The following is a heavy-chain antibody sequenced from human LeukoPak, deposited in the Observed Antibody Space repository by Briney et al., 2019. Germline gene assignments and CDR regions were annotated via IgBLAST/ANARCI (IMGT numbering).Heavy chain of an antibody. CDR3: AKDIGLRFLEWLSYFDY. CDR1: GFTFRSYW. D-gene: IGHD3-3*01. V-gene: IGHV3-74*01. J-gene: IGHJ4*02. Sequence: GGSLRLSCAASGFTFRSYWMHWVRQAPGKGLVWVSRINIDGSSGSYADSVEGRFTISRDNAKNTLYLQMNSLRAEDTAVYYCAKDIGLRFLEWLSYFDYWGQGTLVTVSS. CDR2: INIDGSSG.